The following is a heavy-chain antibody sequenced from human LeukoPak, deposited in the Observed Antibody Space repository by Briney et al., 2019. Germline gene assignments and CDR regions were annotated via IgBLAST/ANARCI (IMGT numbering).Heavy chain of an antibody. J-gene: IGHJ4*02. Sequence: ASVKVSCKASGYTFTSYGISWVRQAPGQGLEWMGWISAYNGNTNYAQKLQGRVTMTTDTSTSTAYMELRSLRSDDTAVYYCARTWIQLWPPYYFDYWGQGTLVTVSS. V-gene: IGHV1-18*01. CDR3: ARTWIQLWPPYYFDY. CDR2: ISAYNGNT. D-gene: IGHD5-18*01. CDR1: GYTFTSYG.